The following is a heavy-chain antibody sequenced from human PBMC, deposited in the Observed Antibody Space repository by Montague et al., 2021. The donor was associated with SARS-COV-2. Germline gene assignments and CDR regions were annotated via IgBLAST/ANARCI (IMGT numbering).Heavy chain of an antibody. J-gene: IGHJ4*02. Sequence: SETLSLTCAVYDGSFSDYSWTWIRQPPGKGLEWIGEINHRGSTNYNPSFKSRVTTSVDTSKNQFSLKMTSVTAADTAVYYCARGRQHINMVVVVVTGGEYYFDFWGQGTLVAVSS. CDR3: ARGRQHINMVVVVVTGGEYYFDF. CDR1: DGSFSDYS. D-gene: IGHD3-22*01. CDR2: INHRGST. V-gene: IGHV4-34*01.